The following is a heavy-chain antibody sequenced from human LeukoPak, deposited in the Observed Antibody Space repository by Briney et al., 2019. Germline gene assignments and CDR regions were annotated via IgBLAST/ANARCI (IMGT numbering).Heavy chain of an antibody. J-gene: IGHJ4*02. V-gene: IGHV3-33*08. CDR2: VWYDGSNK. Sequence: GGSLRLSCAASGFIFTGYFMSWVRQAPGKGLEWVTVVWYDGSNKYYADSVKGRFTISRDNSKNTLYLQMNSLRAEDTAVYYCARDSGMTTETLDYWGQGTQVTVSS. CDR1: GFIFTGYF. D-gene: IGHD3-10*01. CDR3: ARDSGMTTETLDY.